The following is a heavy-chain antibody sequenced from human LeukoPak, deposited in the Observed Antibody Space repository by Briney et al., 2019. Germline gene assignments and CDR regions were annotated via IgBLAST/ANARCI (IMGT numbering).Heavy chain of an antibody. CDR2: ISSSSTYI. CDR1: GFTFSSYH. J-gene: IGHJ4*02. V-gene: IGHV3-21*01. Sequence: GGSLRLSCAASGFTFSSYHMTWVRRAPGKGLEWVSSISSSSTYIYYAELMKGRFTISRDNAKNSLYLQMNSLRGDDTAVYYCARSTTVVTPGDYWGQGTLVTVSS. CDR3: ARSTTVVTPGDY. D-gene: IGHD4-23*01.